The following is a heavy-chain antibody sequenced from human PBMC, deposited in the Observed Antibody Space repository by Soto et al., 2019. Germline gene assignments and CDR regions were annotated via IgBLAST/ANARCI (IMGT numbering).Heavy chain of an antibody. CDR1: GFTFSSYS. CDR2: ISSSSSTI. CDR3: AKDILVSAAGNSLLDY. J-gene: IGHJ4*02. Sequence: GGSLRLSCAASGFTFSSYSMNWVRQAPGKGLEWVSYISSSSSTIYYADSVKGRFTISRDNAKNSLYLQMNSLRAEDTALYYCAKDILVSAAGNSLLDYWGQGTLVTVSS. V-gene: IGHV3-48*04. D-gene: IGHD6-13*01.